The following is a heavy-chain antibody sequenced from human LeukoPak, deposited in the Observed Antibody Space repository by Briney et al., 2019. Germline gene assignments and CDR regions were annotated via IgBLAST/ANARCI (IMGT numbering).Heavy chain of an antibody. CDR3: ASPKDDSYSGLDY. V-gene: IGHV1-2*02. CDR2: TNPNSGGT. D-gene: IGHD3-10*01. Sequence: GASVKVSCKASGYTFTGYYMHWVRQAPGQGLEWMGWTNPNSGGTNYAQNFQGRVTMTRDTSISTAYMELSRLRSDDTAVYYCASPKDDSYSGLDYWGQGTLVTVSS. CDR1: GYTFTGYY. J-gene: IGHJ4*02.